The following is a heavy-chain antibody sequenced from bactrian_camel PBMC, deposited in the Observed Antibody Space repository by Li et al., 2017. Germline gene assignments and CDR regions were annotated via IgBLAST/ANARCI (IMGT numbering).Heavy chain of an antibody. V-gene: IGHV3S53*01. CDR1: GYNYQIHC. Sequence: HVQLVESGGGSVQSGGSLRLSCEASGYNYQIHCMAWFRQIPGKEREGVAFMDSNGITDYVRSAKGRFFISRDSANKNTVHLQMNSLKPEDTATYYCATATRWTETYGLPPGQGTQVTVS. D-gene: IGHD6*01. CDR2: MDSNGIT. J-gene: IGHJ4*01.